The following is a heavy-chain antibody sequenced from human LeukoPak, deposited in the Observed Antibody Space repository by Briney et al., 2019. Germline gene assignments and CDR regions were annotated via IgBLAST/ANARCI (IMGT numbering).Heavy chain of an antibody. CDR3: ARTRKPAAVDAFDI. J-gene: IGHJ3*02. CDR2: ISAYNGNT. CDR1: GYTFTCYG. Sequence: ASVKVSCKAPGYTFTCYGISWVRQAPGQGLEWMGWISAYNGNTNYAQKLQGRVTMTTDTSTSTAYMELRSLRSDDTAVYYCARTRKPAAVDAFDIWGQGTMVTVSS. D-gene: IGHD2-2*01. V-gene: IGHV1-18*01.